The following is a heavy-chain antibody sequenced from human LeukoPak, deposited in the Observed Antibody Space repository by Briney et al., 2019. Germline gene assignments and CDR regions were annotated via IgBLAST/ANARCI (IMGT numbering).Heavy chain of an antibody. V-gene: IGHV4-34*01. CDR1: DGSLSGYY. Sequence: SETLSLTCAVYDGSLSGYYWGWIRQPPGKGLVWIGEINHSGSTNYNPSLKSRVSISIDTSKNQFSLNLTSVTAADTAVYYCASRGRWGQGTLVTVSS. CDR2: INHSGST. CDR3: ASRGR. D-gene: IGHD1-26*01. J-gene: IGHJ4*02.